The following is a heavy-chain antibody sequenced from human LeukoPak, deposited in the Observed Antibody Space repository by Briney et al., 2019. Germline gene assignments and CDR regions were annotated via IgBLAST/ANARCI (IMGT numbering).Heavy chain of an antibody. CDR3: AKDTGRDYYYMDV. CDR1: GFTFSSYS. CDR2: ISSTSSTV. J-gene: IGHJ6*03. Sequence: GGSLRLSCAVSGFTFSSYSMTWVRQAPGKGLEWVSYISSTSSTVYYADSVKGRFTISRDNVKNSLYLQMNSLRAEDTAVYYCAKDTGRDYYYMDVWGKGTTVTISS. D-gene: IGHD2-8*02. V-gene: IGHV3-48*01.